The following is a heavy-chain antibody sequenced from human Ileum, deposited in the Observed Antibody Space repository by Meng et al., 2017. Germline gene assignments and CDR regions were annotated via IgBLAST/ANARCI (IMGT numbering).Heavy chain of an antibody. Sequence: VKLLGFGGGLVPPGGSLRLSCTASGFNFSTHAMNWVRQSPGKGLEWVSGISSTGRSTYYTDSVKGRFTISRDNSKNMVFLQMSSLRAEDTAVYYCARGYSYLWGQGTLVTVSS. CDR2: ISSTGRST. J-gene: IGHJ4*02. V-gene: IGHV3-23*01. D-gene: IGHD5-18*01. CDR3: ARGYSYL. CDR1: GFNFSTHA.